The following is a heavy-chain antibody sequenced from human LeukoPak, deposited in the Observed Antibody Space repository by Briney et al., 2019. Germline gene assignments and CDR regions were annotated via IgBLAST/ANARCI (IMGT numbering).Heavy chain of an antibody. CDR3: STEDKYCTGANCGVF. V-gene: IGHV1-2*02. CDR2: IIPDSGGT. CDR1: GYTLTEYY. Sequence: EASVKVSCKASGYTLTEYYIHWVRQAPGQGLEWTGFIIPDSGGTTYQQNFQGRVTMTRDTSISTFYMELSSLRPDDTAVYYCSTEDKYCTGANCGVFWGQGTLVTVSS. D-gene: IGHD2-8*02. J-gene: IGHJ4*02.